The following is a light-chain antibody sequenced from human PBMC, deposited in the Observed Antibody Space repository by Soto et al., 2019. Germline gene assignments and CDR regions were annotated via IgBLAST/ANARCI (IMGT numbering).Light chain of an antibody. Sequence: QSVLTQPASVSGSPGQSITISCTGTSSDVGGLNYVSWYQQHPDKAPKLMIYDVTNRPSGVSNRFSGSKSGNTASLTISGLQAEDEADYYCCAYTTSSPLYVFGTGTKVTVL. CDR1: SSDVGGLNY. CDR2: DVT. J-gene: IGLJ1*01. CDR3: CAYTTSSPLYV. V-gene: IGLV2-14*01.